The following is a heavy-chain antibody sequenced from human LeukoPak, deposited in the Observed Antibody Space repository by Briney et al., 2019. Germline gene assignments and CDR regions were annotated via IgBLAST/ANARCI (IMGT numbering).Heavy chain of an antibody. CDR2: IKQDGSQR. Sequence: GGSLRLSCTASGFTFIDYLMTWVRQAPGKGPEWVANIKQDGSQRYYVDSVRGRFTISRDNAKKSFFLQMNGVRAEDTAVYYCARRGGSSSRRSPIDYWGQGTLVTVSS. D-gene: IGHD6-6*01. CDR3: ARRGGSSSRRSPIDY. V-gene: IGHV3-7*01. J-gene: IGHJ4*02. CDR1: GFTFIDYL.